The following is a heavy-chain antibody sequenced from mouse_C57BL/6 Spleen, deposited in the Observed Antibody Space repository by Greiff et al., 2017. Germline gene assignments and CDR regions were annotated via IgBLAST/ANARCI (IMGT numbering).Heavy chain of an antibody. V-gene: IGHV1-4*01. Sequence: QVQLKQSGAELARPGASVTMSCKASGYTFTSYTMHWVKQRPGQGLEWIGYINPSSGYTKYNQKFKDKATLTAAKSSSTAYMQLSSLTSEDSAVYYCARSVVESPYFDYWGQGTTLTVSS. CDR3: ARSVVESPYFDY. CDR2: INPSSGYT. J-gene: IGHJ2*01. CDR1: GYTFTSYT. D-gene: IGHD1-1*01.